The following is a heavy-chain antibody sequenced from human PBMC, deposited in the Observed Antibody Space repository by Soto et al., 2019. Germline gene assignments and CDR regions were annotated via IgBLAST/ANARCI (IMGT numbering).Heavy chain of an antibody. CDR2: ISAYNGNT. V-gene: IGHV1-18*01. J-gene: IGHJ4*02. Sequence: QVQLVQSGAEVKKPGASVKVSCKASGYTFTSYGISWVRQAPGQGLEWMGWISAYNGNTNYAQKFQGRVTMTRNTSISTAYMELSSLRSEDTAVYYCARGRYYYDSSGYYYFDYWGQGTLVTVSS. CDR3: ARGRYYYDSSGYYYFDY. D-gene: IGHD3-22*01. CDR1: GYTFTSYG.